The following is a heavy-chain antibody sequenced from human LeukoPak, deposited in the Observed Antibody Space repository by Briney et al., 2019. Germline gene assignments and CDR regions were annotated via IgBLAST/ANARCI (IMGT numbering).Heavy chain of an antibody. CDR2: IYPGDSDT. V-gene: IGHV5-51*01. CDR3: ARIPTPAAMVDY. D-gene: IGHD2-2*01. Sequence: GESLQISCQGSGYSFTSYWIGWVRPMPGKGLEWMGIIYPGDSDTRYSPSFQGQVTISADKSISTAYLQWSSLKASDTAMYYCARIPTPAAMVDYWGQGTLVTVSS. J-gene: IGHJ4*02. CDR1: GYSFTSYW.